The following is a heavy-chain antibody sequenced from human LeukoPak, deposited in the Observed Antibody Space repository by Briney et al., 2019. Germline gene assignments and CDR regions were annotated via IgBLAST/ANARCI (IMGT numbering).Heavy chain of an antibody. J-gene: IGHJ4*02. CDR2: IYYSGST. CDR1: GGSISSGDYY. Sequence: SETLSLTCTVSGGSISSGDYYWSWIRQPPGKGLEWIGYIYYSGSTYYNPSLKSRVTISVDTSKNQFSLKLSSVTAADTAVYYCARKNKYYDILTGYWRFDYWGQGTLVTVPS. CDR3: ARKNKYYDILTGYWRFDY. D-gene: IGHD3-9*01. V-gene: IGHV4-30-4*08.